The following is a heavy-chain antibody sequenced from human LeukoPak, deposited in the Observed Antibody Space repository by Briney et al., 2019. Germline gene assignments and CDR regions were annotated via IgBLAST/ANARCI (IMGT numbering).Heavy chain of an antibody. CDR2: IYHTGNT. CDR3: VRGGGSEVCDY. D-gene: IGHD5-12*01. J-gene: IGHJ4*02. CDR1: GDSMSSSNW. V-gene: IGHV4-4*02. Sequence: PSGTLSLTCAVSGDSMSSSNWWSWVRQPPGKGLEWIGEIYHTGNTNYSPSLKGRVTISADKSKSQFSLNVTSVTAADTAVYYCVRGGGSEVCDYWGQGTLVTVSS.